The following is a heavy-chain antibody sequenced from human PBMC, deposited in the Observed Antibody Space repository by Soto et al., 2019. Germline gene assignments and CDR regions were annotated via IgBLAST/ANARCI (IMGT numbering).Heavy chain of an antibody. CDR3: ARDSVGGALRYFDY. Sequence: ASVKVSCKASGFSFTSYEMHWVRQAPGQSLEWMGWINVGNGNTEYSQRVQGRVTITRDISASTVYMQLSSLTFADTAVYYCARDSVGGALRYFDYWGQGTLVTVSS. D-gene: IGHD3-16*01. J-gene: IGHJ4*02. V-gene: IGHV1-3*01. CDR2: INVGNGNT. CDR1: GFSFTSYE.